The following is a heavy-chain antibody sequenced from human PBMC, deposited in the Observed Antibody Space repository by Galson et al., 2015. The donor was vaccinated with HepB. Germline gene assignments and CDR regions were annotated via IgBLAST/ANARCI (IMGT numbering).Heavy chain of an antibody. Sequence: SLRLSCAASGFIFDDYAMLWVRQAPGKGLEWVSGISWNGGTIDYADSVKGRFIISRDNARNSLYLQMNSLRAEDTALYFCTKDLAAAGIDYYYYGVDVWGQGTTVTVSS. J-gene: IGHJ6*02. CDR3: TKDLAAAGIDYYYYGVDV. CDR1: GFIFDDYA. D-gene: IGHD6-13*01. V-gene: IGHV3-9*01. CDR2: ISWNGGTI.